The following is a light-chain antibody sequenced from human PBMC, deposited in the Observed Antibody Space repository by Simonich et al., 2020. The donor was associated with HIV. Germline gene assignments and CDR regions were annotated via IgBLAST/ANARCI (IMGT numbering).Light chain of an antibody. J-gene: IGLJ2*01. Sequence: QSALTQPASVSGSPGQSITISCTGTTSDIGGYNYVSWYQQPPGKAPKLMIFDVSYRPSGISHRFSASKSGNTASLTISGLQAEDEADYYCSSYTSTSIVVFGGGTKLTVL. CDR2: DVS. V-gene: IGLV2-14*03. CDR3: SSYTSTSIVV. CDR1: TSDIGGYNY.